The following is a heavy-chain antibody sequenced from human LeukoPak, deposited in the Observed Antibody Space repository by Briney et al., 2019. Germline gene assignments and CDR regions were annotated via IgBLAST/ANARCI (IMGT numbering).Heavy chain of an antibody. J-gene: IGHJ4*02. Sequence: GGSLRLSCTASGFTFGDYAMSWVRQAPGKGLEWVGFIRSKAYGGTTEYAASVKGRFTISRDDSKSIAYLQMNSLKTEDTAVYYCTRVAYCGGDCYPDYFDYWGQGTLVTVSS. CDR3: TRVAYCGGDCYPDYFDY. D-gene: IGHD2-21*01. V-gene: IGHV3-49*04. CDR2: IRSKAYGGTT. CDR1: GFTFGDYA.